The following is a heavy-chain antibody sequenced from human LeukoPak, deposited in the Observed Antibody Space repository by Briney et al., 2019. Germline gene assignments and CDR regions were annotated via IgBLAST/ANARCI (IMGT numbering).Heavy chain of an antibody. CDR3: ARVPRSGYTYYYYYYYMDV. V-gene: IGHV3-74*01. Sequence: GGSLRLSCAASGFTFSSYWMHWVRQAPGKGLVWVSRINSDGSSTSYADSVKGRFTISRDNAKNSLYLQMNSLRAEDTAVYYCARVPRSGYTYYYYYYYMDVWGKGTTVTVSS. D-gene: IGHD3-22*01. J-gene: IGHJ6*03. CDR2: INSDGSST. CDR1: GFTFSSYW.